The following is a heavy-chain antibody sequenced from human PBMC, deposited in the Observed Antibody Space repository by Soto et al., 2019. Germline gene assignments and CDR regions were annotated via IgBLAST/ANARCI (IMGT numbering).Heavy chain of an antibody. CDR3: ARIDGDTEDY. CDR1: GGTFYSYA. V-gene: IGHV1-69*01. D-gene: IGHD3-22*01. Sequence: QVQLLQSGAEVKKPGSSVKVSCKTSGGTFYSYAVHWVRQAPGQGLEWMGGIIPSLGTADYPQKFQGRLTITADDSTGTAILEMRRLQSDDTAVYYCARIDGDTEDYWGHGSMVAVSS. J-gene: IGHJ4*01. CDR2: IIPSLGTA.